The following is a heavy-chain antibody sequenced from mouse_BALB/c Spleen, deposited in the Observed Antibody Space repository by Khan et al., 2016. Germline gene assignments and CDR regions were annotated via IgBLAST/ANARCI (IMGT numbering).Heavy chain of an antibody. J-gene: IGHJ2*01. CDR3: ARRLPYYYCFDY. V-gene: IGHV5-6-3*01. CDR2: INSNGGST. Sequence: EVELVESGGGLVQPGGSLKLSCAASGFTFSSYGMSWVRQIPDKRLELVATINSNGGSTCYPDSVKGRFTISRDNAKNTLYLQMSSLKSEDTAMYFCARRLPYYYCFDYWGQGTTLTVSS. D-gene: IGHD1-1*01. CDR1: GFTFSSYG.